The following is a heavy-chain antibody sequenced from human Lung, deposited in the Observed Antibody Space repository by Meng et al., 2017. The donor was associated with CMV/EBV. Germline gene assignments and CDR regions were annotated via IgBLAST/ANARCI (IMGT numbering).Heavy chain of an antibody. V-gene: IGHV3-21*01. D-gene: IGHD3-10*01. J-gene: IGHJ4*02. CDR2: ISSSSSYI. Sequence: EVQPVESGXXLXKPGGXXRXSGAASGFTFSSFIMNWVRQAPGKGLEWVSSISSSSSYIYYADSVKGRFTISRDNAKNSLYLQMNSLRAEDTAVYYCARDREVRNFDYWGQGTLVTVSS. CDR1: GFTFSSFI. CDR3: ARDREVRNFDY.